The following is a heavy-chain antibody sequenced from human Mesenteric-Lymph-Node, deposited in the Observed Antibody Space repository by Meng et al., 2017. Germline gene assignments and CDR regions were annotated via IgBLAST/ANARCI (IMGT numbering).Heavy chain of an antibody. Sequence: GSLRLSCAVSGSSISSSYYWGWIRQPPGKGLEWIGSIYHSGSTYYNPSLKSRVTISVDTSKNQFSLNLNSVTAADTAVYYCARMYSSNWAFFDYWGQGTLVTVSS. V-gene: IGHV4-38-2*01. CDR1: GSSISSSYY. CDR2: IYHSGST. CDR3: ARMYSSNWAFFDY. D-gene: IGHD6-13*01. J-gene: IGHJ4*02.